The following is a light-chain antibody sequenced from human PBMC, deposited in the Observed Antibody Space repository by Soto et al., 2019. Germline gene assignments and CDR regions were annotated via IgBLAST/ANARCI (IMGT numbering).Light chain of an antibody. CDR1: QSVSSY. Sequence: EIGLTRLPAPPFFSSGAKAPPPCRARQSVSSYLACYQHQLGQAPRLLIHDASNRATGIPARFSGSGSGTGFTLTISSLEPEDFAVYYCQQQYYQPLTFGEGTKVDIK. CDR2: DAS. V-gene: IGKV3-11*01. CDR3: QQQYYQPLT. J-gene: IGKJ4*01.